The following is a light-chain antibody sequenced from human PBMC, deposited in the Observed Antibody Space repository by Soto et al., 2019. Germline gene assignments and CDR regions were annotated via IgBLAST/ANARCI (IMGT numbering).Light chain of an antibody. CDR3: SSYTSSSTLYV. Sequence: QSVLTQPASVSGSPGQSITISCTGTSSDVGSYNYVSWYQQHPGKAPKLMIFEVSSRPSGVSYRFSGSKSGNTASLTISGLQAEDEADYYCSSYTSSSTLYVFGSGTKVTVL. CDR1: SSDVGSYNY. V-gene: IGLV2-14*01. CDR2: EVS. J-gene: IGLJ1*01.